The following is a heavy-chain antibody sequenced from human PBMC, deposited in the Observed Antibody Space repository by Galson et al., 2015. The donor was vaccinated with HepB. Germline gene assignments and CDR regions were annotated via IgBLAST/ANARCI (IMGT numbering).Heavy chain of an antibody. J-gene: IGHJ4*02. D-gene: IGHD2-15*01. CDR1: GDSVSSNSAG. Sequence: CAISGDSVSSNSAGWNWIRQSPSRGLEWLGRTYYRSKWYNDYAVSVEGRITINPDTSKNQFSLQLNSVTPEDTAVYYCARRSGGRGFDYWGQGTLVTVSS. V-gene: IGHV6-1*01. CDR3: ARRSGGRGFDY. CDR2: TYYRSKWYN.